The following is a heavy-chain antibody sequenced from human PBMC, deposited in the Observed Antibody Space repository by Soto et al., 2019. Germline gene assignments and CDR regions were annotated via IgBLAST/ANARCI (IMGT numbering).Heavy chain of an antibody. CDR3: ARGYYSSSWRVFDY. J-gene: IGHJ4*02. CDR2: MKPNSGGT. Sequence: QVQLVQSGADVKKPGASVKVSRKPSGYTFSGYFMHWLPQAPGQGLEWMGWMKPNSGGTDYAQNFQGRVSMTWDTSISTAYMELSRLRSDDTAIYYCARGYYSSSWRVFDYWGQGTLVTVSS. CDR1: GYTFSGYF. D-gene: IGHD6-13*01. V-gene: IGHV1-2*02.